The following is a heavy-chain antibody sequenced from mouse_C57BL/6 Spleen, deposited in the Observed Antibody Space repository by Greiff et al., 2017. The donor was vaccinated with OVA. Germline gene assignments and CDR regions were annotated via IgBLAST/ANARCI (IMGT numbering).Heavy chain of an antibody. CDR2: IDPETGGT. CDR3: TRGHYYGGPAWFAY. D-gene: IGHD1-1*01. Sequence: QVQLKQSGAELVRPGASVTLSCKASGYTFTDYEMHWVKQTPVHGLEWIGAIDPETGGTAYNQKFKGKAILTADKSSSTAYMELRSLTSEDSAVYYCTRGHYYGGPAWFAYWGQGTLVTVSA. V-gene: IGHV1-15*01. J-gene: IGHJ3*01. CDR1: GYTFTDYE.